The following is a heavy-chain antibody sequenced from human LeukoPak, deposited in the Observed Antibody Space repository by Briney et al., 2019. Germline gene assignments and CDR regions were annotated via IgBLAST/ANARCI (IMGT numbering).Heavy chain of an antibody. Sequence: SQTLSLTCTVSGGSISSGGYYWSWIRQHPGKGLEWIGYIYYSGSTYYNPSLKSRVTISVDTSKNQFSLKLSSVTAADTAVYYCARERSFSRDITICGVATRYGMDVWGQVTTVTVSS. D-gene: IGHD3-3*01. CDR3: ARERSFSRDITICGVATRYGMDV. CDR1: GGSISSGGYY. J-gene: IGHJ6*02. V-gene: IGHV4-31*03. CDR2: IYYSGST.